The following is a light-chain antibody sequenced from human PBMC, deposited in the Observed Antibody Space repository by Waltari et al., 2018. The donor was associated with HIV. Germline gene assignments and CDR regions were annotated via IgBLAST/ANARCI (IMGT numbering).Light chain of an antibody. Sequence: QSALTQPASVSGAPGQSITISCTGTTRDVGGYDYVSWYQQHPGKAPKLIIYDVNHRTSGVSSRFSGSKSGNTASLTISGLQAEDEADYYCSSYTLTSTYVFGTGTKVTVL. CDR1: TRDVGGYDY. V-gene: IGLV2-14*03. CDR2: DVN. J-gene: IGLJ1*01. CDR3: SSYTLTSTYV.